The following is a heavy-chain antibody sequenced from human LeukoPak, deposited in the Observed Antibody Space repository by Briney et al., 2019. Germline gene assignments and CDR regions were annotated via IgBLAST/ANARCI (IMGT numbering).Heavy chain of an antibody. Sequence: GESLKISCKGSGYSFTSYWISWVRQMPGKGLEWMGRIDPSDSYINYSPSFQGHVTISADKSISTAYLQWSSLKASDIAMYYCARVRVTTSLYYYYGLDVWGQGTTVTVSS. CDR2: IDPSDSYI. J-gene: IGHJ6*02. CDR1: GYSFTSYW. V-gene: IGHV5-10-1*01. CDR3: ARVRVTTSLYYYYGLDV. D-gene: IGHD4-17*01.